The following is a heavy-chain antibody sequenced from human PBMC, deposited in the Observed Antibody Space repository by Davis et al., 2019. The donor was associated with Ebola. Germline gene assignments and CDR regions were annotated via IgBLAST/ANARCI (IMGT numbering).Heavy chain of an antibody. Sequence: AASVTVSCMTSGYTFTNFDISWVRQAPGQGPEWMGRISADSANTNYAEKFQGRVTMTTDTSTSTVYMELSSLRSEDTAVYYCAGGIAAAVRDKSGDYWGQGTLVTVSS. D-gene: IGHD6-13*01. CDR2: ISADSANT. CDR1: GYTFTNFD. V-gene: IGHV1-18*01. CDR3: AGGIAAAVRDKSGDY. J-gene: IGHJ4*02.